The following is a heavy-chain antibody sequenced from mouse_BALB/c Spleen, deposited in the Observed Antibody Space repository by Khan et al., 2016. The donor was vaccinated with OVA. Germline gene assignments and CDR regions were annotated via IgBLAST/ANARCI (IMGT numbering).Heavy chain of an antibody. J-gene: IGHJ3*01. D-gene: IGHD1-1*02. CDR2: IFPGTVTT. CDR1: GYTFTRYW. CDR3: ARGYCGSYELVY. V-gene: IGHV1S132*01. Sequence: QGQLQQSGAELVKPGASVKLSCKPSGYTFTRYWIHWVKQRPGQGLGWIGQIFPGTVTTYYNENFKGKATLTVDTSASAANMQLSSLSSEDSADYFCARGYCGSYELVYWGQGTLVTVSP.